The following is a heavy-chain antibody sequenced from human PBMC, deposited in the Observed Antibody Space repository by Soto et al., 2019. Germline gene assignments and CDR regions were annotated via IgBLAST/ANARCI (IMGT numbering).Heavy chain of an antibody. CDR3: ARVGGVAVAGAFDI. V-gene: IGHV4-59*01. J-gene: IGHJ3*02. CDR1: GGSISSYY. Sequence: SETLSLTCTVSGGSISSYYWSWIRQPPGKGLEWIGYIYYSGSTNYNPSLKSRVTISVDTSKNQFSLKLSSVTAADTAVYYCARVGGVAVAGAFDIWGQGTMVTVSS. D-gene: IGHD6-19*01. CDR2: IYYSGST.